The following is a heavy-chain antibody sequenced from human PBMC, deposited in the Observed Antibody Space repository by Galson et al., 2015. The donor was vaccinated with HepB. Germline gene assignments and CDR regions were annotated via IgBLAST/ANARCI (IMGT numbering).Heavy chain of an antibody. CDR3: VKDSYSSSWYSPVYYYYYMDV. CDR1: GFTFSSYA. V-gene: IGHV3-64D*06. D-gene: IGHD6-13*01. Sequence: SLRLSCAASGFTFSSYAMHWVRQAPGKGLEYVSAISSNGGSTYYADSVKGRFTISRDNSKNTLYLQMSSLRAEDTAVYYCVKDSYSSSWYSPVYYYYYMDVWGKGTTVTVSS. J-gene: IGHJ6*03. CDR2: ISSNGGST.